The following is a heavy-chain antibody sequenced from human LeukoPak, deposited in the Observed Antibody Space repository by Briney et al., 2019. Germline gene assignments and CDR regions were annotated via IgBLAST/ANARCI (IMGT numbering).Heavy chain of an antibody. D-gene: IGHD3-10*01. J-gene: IGHJ3*02. Sequence: SETLSLTCTVSGGSISGFYWSWIRQPPGKRLEWIGFIYYSGSTNYSPSLKSRVTMSVDTSKNQFSLKMSSVTAADTAVYYCARLLLVNGGYASGTYHEGPDTYDIWGQGTMVTVSA. CDR3: ARLLLVNGGYASGTYHEGPDTYDI. CDR2: IYYSGST. CDR1: GGSISGFY. V-gene: IGHV4-59*08.